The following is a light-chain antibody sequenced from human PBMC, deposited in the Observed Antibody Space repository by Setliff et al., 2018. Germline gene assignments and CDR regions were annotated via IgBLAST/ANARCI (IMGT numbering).Light chain of an antibody. CDR3: QSYDNKLSGSEV. CDR2: GDT. Sequence: QSVLTQPPSVSGAPGQRVTISCTGSSSNMGAGFSVHWYQQLPGTAPKLLIYGDTNRPSGVPDRFSGSKSGTSASLAITGLQAEDEADYYCQSYDNKLSGSEVFGSGTKVTVL. CDR1: SSNMGAGFS. V-gene: IGLV1-40*01. J-gene: IGLJ1*01.